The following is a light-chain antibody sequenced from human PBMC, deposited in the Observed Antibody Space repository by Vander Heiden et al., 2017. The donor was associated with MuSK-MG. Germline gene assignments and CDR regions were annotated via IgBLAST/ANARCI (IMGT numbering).Light chain of an antibody. J-gene: IGKJ1*01. CDR2: LGS. Sequence: DIVMTQSPLSLPVTPGEPASISCRSSQSLLHSNGYNYLDCYLQNPGQSPQLLIYLGSTRVSPVPDRPSRSGSASHFTLRMMRVDVADVGVSYSIQALETGTTF. CDR1: QSLLHSNGYNY. V-gene: IGKV2-28*01. CDR3: IQALETGTT.